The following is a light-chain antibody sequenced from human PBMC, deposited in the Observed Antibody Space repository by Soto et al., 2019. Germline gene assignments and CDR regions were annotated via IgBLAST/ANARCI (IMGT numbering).Light chain of an antibody. CDR3: SASAGSSTL. CDR2: EVN. J-gene: IGLJ2*01. CDR1: RGDVGAYNY. V-gene: IGLV2-8*01. Sequence: QSALTQPPSASGSPGQSVTISCTGTRGDVGAYNYVSWYQQHPGKAPKLMIYEVNKRPSGVPDRFSGSKSGNTASLIVSELQAEDEADYYCSASAGSSTLFGGGTQLTVL.